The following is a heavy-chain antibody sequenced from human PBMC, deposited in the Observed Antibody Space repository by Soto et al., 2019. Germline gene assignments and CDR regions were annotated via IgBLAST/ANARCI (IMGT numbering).Heavy chain of an antibody. J-gene: IGHJ4*02. Sequence: EVQLLDSGGGLVQPGGSLRLSCAASGFTFSTYAMGWVRQSPGKGLEGVSTFTGGGRTFYADLEKDRFTISRDNSKKTLYLQMNSLRADDTAVYYCAKGNQGSDWGQGTLVTVSS. CDR3: AKGNQGSD. V-gene: IGHV3-23*01. CDR1: GFTFSTYA. CDR2: FTGGGRT.